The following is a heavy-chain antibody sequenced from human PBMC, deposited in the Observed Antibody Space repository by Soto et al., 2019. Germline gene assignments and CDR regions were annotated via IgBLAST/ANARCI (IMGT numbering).Heavy chain of an antibody. CDR2: IYSKTDGGTT. CDR3: TTLWLGGPGLDP. J-gene: IGHJ5*02. CDR1: GFTFSNAW. Sequence: GGSLRLSCADSGFTFSNAWMSWVRQAPGKGLEWVGRIYSKTDGGTTDYAAPVKGRFAISRDDSKNTLYLQMNSLKTEDTAVYYCTTLWLGGPGLDPWGQGTLVTVSS. V-gene: IGHV3-15*01. D-gene: IGHD3-10*01.